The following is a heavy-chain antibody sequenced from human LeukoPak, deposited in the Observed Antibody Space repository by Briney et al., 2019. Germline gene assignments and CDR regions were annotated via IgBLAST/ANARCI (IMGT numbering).Heavy chain of an antibody. D-gene: IGHD3-10*01. CDR1: GFTFSSYA. CDR2: ISYDGSNK. J-gene: IGHJ4*02. Sequence: GRSLRLSCAASGFTFSSYAMHWVRQAPGKGLEWVAVISYDGSNKYYADSVKGRFTISRDNSKNTLYLQMNSLRAEDTAVYYCARGFGELHFDYWGQGTLVTVSS. CDR3: ARGFGELHFDY. V-gene: IGHV3-30-3*01.